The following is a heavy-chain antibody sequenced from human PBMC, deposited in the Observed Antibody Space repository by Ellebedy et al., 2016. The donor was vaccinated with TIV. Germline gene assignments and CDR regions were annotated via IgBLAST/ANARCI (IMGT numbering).Heavy chain of an antibody. V-gene: IGHV3-7*01. CDR2: IKQDGSEK. J-gene: IGHJ3*02. Sequence: GGSLRLSCAASGFSFSSYWMSWVRQAPGKGLEWVANIKQDGSEKYFVDSVKGRFTISRDNAKNSLYLQMNSLGAEDTAVYYCATDGSYGDYLSPTHAFVIWGQGTMVTVSS. CDR1: GFSFSSYW. D-gene: IGHD4-17*01. CDR3: ATDGSYGDYLSPTHAFVI.